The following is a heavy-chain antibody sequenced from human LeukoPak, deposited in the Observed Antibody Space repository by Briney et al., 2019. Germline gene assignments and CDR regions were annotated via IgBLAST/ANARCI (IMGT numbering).Heavy chain of an antibody. V-gene: IGHV3-43D*03. Sequence: GGSLRLSCAASGFTFDDYAMHWVRQAPGKGLEWVSLISWDGGSTYYADSVKGRFTISRDNSKNSLYLQMNSLRAEVTALYYCAKDWAARGALEYYYYYMDVWGKGTTVTVSS. CDR1: GFTFDDYA. D-gene: IGHD6-6*01. CDR3: AKDWAARGALEYYYYYMDV. J-gene: IGHJ6*03. CDR2: ISWDGGST.